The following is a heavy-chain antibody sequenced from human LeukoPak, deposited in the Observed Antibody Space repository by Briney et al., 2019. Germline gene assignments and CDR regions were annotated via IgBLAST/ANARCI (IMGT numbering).Heavy chain of an antibody. V-gene: IGHV3-23*01. CDR1: GFTFSSYA. D-gene: IGHD2-2*01. CDR3: ARTRSCSSTSCYVDY. CDR2: ISGSGEST. J-gene: IGHJ4*02. Sequence: GGSLRLSCAASGFTFSSYAMSWVRQAPGAGLEWVSGISGSGESTYYADSVKGRFTNSRDNSKNTLYLQMNSLRVEDTAVYYCARTRSCSSTSCYVDYWGQGTLVTVSS.